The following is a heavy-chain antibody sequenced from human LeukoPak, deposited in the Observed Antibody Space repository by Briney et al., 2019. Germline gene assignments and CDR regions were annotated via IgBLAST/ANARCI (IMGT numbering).Heavy chain of an antibody. J-gene: IGHJ4*02. Sequence: GGSLRLSSADSGFTFSRHWMDCVRPAPGKGLEWVANIKEDGSVKNYVDSVKGRFTISRDNAKNSLYLQMNSLRAEDTAVYYCMAESSSPWEGYWGQGTLVTVSS. CDR2: IKEDGSVK. CDR1: GFTFSRHW. V-gene: IGHV3-7*01. CDR3: MAESSSPWEGY. D-gene: IGHD6-6*01.